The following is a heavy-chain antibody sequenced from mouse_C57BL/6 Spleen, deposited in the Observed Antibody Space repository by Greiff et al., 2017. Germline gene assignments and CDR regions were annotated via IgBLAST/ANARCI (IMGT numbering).Heavy chain of an antibody. CDR1: GYAFTNYL. D-gene: IGHD1-1*02. J-gene: IGHJ4*01. CDR3: ARVGGTSGAMDY. Sequence: QVQLKESGAELVRPGTSVKVSCKASGYAFTNYLIEWVKQRPGQGLEWIGVINPGSGGTNYNEKFKGKATLTADKSSSTAYMQLSSLTSEDSAVYFCARVGGTSGAMDYWGQGTSVTVSS. CDR2: INPGSGGT. V-gene: IGHV1-54*01.